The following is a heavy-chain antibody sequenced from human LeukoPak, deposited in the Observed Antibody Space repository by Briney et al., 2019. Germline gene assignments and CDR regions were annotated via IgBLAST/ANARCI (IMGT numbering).Heavy chain of an antibody. J-gene: IGHJ5*02. Sequence: ASVKVSCKASGYTFTSYDINWVRQATGQGLEWMGWMNPNSGNTGYAQKFQGRVTMTRNTSISTAYMELSSLRSEDTAVYYCARGGAAAGTNWFDPWGQETLVTVSS. D-gene: IGHD6-13*01. CDR1: GYTFTSYD. CDR3: ARGGAAAGTNWFDP. CDR2: MNPNSGNT. V-gene: IGHV1-8*01.